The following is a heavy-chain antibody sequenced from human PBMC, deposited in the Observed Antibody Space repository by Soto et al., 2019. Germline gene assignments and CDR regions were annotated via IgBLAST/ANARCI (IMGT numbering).Heavy chain of an antibody. CDR3: SASYSY. Sequence: EVQLVESGGGLVNPGGSLRLSCGASGFIFSNVWMNWVRQAPGKGLEWVGRIKSKIDGGTTGYATPVEGRFSISRDDSENTLYLQLDSLKAEDTAIYYCSASYSYWGQGTQVTVS. V-gene: IGHV3-15*07. CDR2: IKSKIDGGTT. D-gene: IGHD2-21*01. CDR1: GFIFSNVW. J-gene: IGHJ4*02.